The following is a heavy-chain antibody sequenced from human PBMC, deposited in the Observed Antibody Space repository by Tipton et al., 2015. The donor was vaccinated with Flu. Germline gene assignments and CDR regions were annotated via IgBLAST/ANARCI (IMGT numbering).Heavy chain of an antibody. J-gene: IGHJ4*02. CDR3: ARIYDSSGIDY. CDR1: GDSISSDFY. Sequence: TLSLTCAVSGDSISSDFYWAWIRQFPGKGLEWIGTVSRTGSTIYNPSLKSRVTISIDTSKNQFSLNMRSVTAADTAVYYCARIYDSSGIDYWGQGTLVTVSS. D-gene: IGHD3-22*01. CDR2: VSRTGST. V-gene: IGHV4-38-2*01.